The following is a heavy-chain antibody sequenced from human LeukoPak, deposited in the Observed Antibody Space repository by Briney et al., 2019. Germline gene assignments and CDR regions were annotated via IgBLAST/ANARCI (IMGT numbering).Heavy chain of an antibody. D-gene: IGHD6-19*01. CDR2: ISGGGGST. CDR3: ARYRPPGGWYFDY. CDR1: GFTFSSYA. V-gene: IGHV3-23*01. J-gene: IGHJ4*02. Sequence: GGSLRLSCAASGFTFSSYAMSWVRQAPGKGLEWVSGISGGGGSTYYADSVKGRFTISRDISENTLYLQMNSLRADDTAVYYCARYRPPGGWYFDYWGQGTLVTVSS.